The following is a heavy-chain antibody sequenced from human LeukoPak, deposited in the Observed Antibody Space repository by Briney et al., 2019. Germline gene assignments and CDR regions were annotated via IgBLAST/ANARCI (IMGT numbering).Heavy chain of an antibody. V-gene: IGHV3-66*01. CDR2: IYSGGGT. J-gene: IGHJ3*02. Sequence: GGSLRLSCAASGFTVSTNYMTWVRQAPGKGLEWVSVIYSGGGTYYADSVKGRFTISRDSSKNTLSLQMNSLRAEDTAVYYCARGVYESSWADGFDIWGQGTMVTVSS. D-gene: IGHD3-22*01. CDR1: GFTVSTNY. CDR3: ARGVYESSWADGFDI.